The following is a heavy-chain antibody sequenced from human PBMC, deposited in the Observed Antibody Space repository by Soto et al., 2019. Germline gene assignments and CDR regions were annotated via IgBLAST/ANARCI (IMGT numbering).Heavy chain of an antibody. CDR1: GFTVSSTY. CDR3: ARSRYTGTYSGSFLDY. V-gene: IGHV3-53*01. D-gene: IGHD1-26*01. Sequence: EVHLVESGGGLIQPGGSLRLSCAASGFTVSSTYLTWVRQAPGKGLEWVAILYTGTDTVYADSVKGRFTISRDSSKNTFYLQMNSLRAEDTAMYFCARSRYTGTYSGSFLDYWGQGSLVTVSS. J-gene: IGHJ4*02. CDR2: LYTGTDT.